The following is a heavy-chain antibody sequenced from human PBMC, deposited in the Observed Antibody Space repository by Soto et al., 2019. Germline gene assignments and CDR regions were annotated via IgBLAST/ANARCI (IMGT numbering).Heavy chain of an antibody. V-gene: IGHV4-30-2*01. Sequence: QLQLQESGSGLVKPSQTLSLTCAVSGGSISSGGYSWSWIRQPPGKGLEWIGYIYHSGSTYYNPSLKSRATISVDRSKNQFSMRLSSVTAADTAVYYCAGGIAARPLGYWGQGTLVTVSS. CDR1: GGSISSGGYS. J-gene: IGHJ4*02. CDR3: AGGIAARPLGY. D-gene: IGHD6-6*01. CDR2: IYHSGST.